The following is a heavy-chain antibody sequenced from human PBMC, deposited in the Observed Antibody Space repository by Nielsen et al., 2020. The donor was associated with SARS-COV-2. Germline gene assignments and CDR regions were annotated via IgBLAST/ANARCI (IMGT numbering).Heavy chain of an antibody. CDR1: GFTFSSYE. Sequence: GESLKISCAASGFTFSSYEMNWVRQAPGKGLEWVSYISSSGSTIYYADSVKGRFTISRDNAKNSLYLQMNSLRAEDTAVYYCARDRCSSTSCYGRINWFDPWGQETLVTVSS. D-gene: IGHD2-2*01. J-gene: IGHJ5*02. V-gene: IGHV3-48*03. CDR3: ARDRCSSTSCYGRINWFDP. CDR2: ISSSGSTI.